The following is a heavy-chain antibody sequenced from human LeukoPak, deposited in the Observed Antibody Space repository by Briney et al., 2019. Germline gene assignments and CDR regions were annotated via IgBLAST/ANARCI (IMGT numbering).Heavy chain of an antibody. CDR3: AREYCSSTSCYRESYYYYYMDV. CDR1: GFTFSSYS. J-gene: IGHJ6*03. Sequence: GGSLRLSCAASGFTFSSYSMNWVRQAPGKGLEWVSSISSSSSYIYYADSVKGRFTISRDNAKNSLYLQMNSLRAEDTAVYYCAREYCSSTSCYRESYYYYYMDVWGKGTTVTVSS. V-gene: IGHV3-21*01. D-gene: IGHD2-2*02. CDR2: ISSSSSYI.